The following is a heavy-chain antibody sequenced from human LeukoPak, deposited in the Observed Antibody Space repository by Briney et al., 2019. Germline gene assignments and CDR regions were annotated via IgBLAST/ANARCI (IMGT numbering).Heavy chain of an antibody. J-gene: IGHJ6*02. V-gene: IGHV1-69*04. Sequence: ASVKVSCKASGYTFTSYDINWVRQATGQGLEWMGRIIPILGIANYAQKFQGRVTITADKSTSTAYMELSSLRSEDTAVYYCARERTTVTTPDYYYGMDVWGQGTTVTVSS. CDR1: GYTFTSYD. CDR3: ARERTTVTTPDYYYGMDV. CDR2: IIPILGIA. D-gene: IGHD4-17*01.